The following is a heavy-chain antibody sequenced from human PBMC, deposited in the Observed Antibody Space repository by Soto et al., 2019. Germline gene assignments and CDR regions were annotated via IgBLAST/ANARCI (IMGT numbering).Heavy chain of an antibody. J-gene: IGHJ6*03. CDR1: GFTVSSNY. CDR3: ARGSVVKPYYMDV. CDR2: IYSGGST. V-gene: IGHV3-53*04. Sequence: EVQLVESGGGLVQPGGSLRLSCAASGFTVSSNYMSWVRQAPGKGLEWGSVIYSGGSTYYADSVKGRFTISRHNSKNTLYLQMNSLRAEDTAVYYCARGSVVKPYYMDVWGKGTTVTVSS. D-gene: IGHD3-22*01.